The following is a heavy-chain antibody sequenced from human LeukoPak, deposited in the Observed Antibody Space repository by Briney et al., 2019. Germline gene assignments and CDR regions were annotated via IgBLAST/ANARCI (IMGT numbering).Heavy chain of an antibody. CDR1: GFNFSAYS. V-gene: IGHV3-48*01. CDR3: ARGYGSTSFY. D-gene: IGHD5-18*01. CDR2: ISTSGRTI. Sequence: GGSLRLSCAASGFNFSAYSMNWVRQAPGKGLEWVSYISTSGRTIYYADSVKGRFTISRDNAKNSLYMQMNSLRAEDTAVYYGARGYGSTSFYWGQGTLVTVSS. J-gene: IGHJ4*02.